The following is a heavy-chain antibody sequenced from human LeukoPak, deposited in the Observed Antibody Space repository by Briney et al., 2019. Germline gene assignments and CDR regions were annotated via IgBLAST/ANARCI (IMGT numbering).Heavy chain of an antibody. CDR3: AKVIRGGYGMDV. V-gene: IGHV3-21*01. D-gene: IGHD3-10*01. CDR2: ISSSSSYI. Sequence: GGSLRLSCAASGFTFSSYSMNWVRQAPGKGLEWVSPISSSSSYIYYADSVRGRFTISRDNAKNSLSLQLNSLRDEDTAVYFCAKVIRGGYGMDVWGQGTTVTVSS. J-gene: IGHJ6*02. CDR1: GFTFSSYS.